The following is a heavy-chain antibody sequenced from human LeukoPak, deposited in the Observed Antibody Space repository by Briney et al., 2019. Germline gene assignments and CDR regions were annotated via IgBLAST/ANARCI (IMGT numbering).Heavy chain of an antibody. V-gene: IGHV1-69*13. D-gene: IGHD5-12*01. J-gene: IGHJ3*02. CDR1: GGTFSSYA. CDR2: SIPIFGTA. CDR3: ARDQGSRGYGLAFDI. Sequence: GASVKVSCKASGGTFSSYAISWVRQAPGQGLEWMGGSIPIFGTANYAQKFQGRVTITADESTSTAYMELSSLRSEDTAVYYCARDQGSRGYGLAFDIWGQGTMVTVSS.